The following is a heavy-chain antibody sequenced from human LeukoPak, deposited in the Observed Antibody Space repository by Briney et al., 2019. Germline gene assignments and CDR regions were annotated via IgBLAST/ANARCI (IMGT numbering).Heavy chain of an antibody. CDR3: APITIFGVVSY. CDR2: ISSSSSYI. D-gene: IGHD3-3*01. J-gene: IGHJ4*02. V-gene: IGHV3-21*01. CDR1: GFTFSSYS. Sequence: GRSLRLSCAASGFTFSSYSMNWVRQAPGKGLEWVSSISSSSSYIYYADSVKGRFTISRDNAKNSLYLQMNSLRAEDTAVYYCAPITIFGVVSYWGQGTLVTVSS.